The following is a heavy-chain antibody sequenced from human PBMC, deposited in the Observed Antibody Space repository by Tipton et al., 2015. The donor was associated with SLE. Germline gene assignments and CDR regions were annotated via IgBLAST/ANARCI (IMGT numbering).Heavy chain of an antibody. D-gene: IGHD3-3*01. J-gene: IGHJ4*02. CDR3: AREPRSGYHDY. V-gene: IGHV4-34*01. Sequence: TLSLTCAVYGGSFSGYYWSWIRQPPGRGLEWIGEINHSGRTNYKSSLKSRVTISVDTSKNQFSLKLSSVTAADTAVYYCAREPRSGYHDYWGQGTLVIVSS. CDR2: INHSGRT. CDR1: GGSFSGYY.